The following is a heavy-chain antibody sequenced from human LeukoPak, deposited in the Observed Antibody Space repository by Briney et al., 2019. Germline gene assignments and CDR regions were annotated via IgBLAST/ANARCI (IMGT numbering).Heavy chain of an antibody. V-gene: IGHV4-30-4*07. D-gene: IGHD4-17*01. CDR3: ARYYGAQPFDY. J-gene: IGHJ4*02. Sequence: PSETLSLTCAVSGGSISSGGYSWSWIRQPPGKGLEWIGYIYYSGSTYYNPSLKSRVTISVDTSKNQFSLKLSSVTAADTAVYYYARYYGAQPFDYWGQGTLVTVSS. CDR1: GGSISSGGYS. CDR2: IYYSGST.